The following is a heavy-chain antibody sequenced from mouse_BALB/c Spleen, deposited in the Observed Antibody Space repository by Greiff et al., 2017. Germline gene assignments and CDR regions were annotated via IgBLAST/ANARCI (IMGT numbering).Heavy chain of an antibody. V-gene: IGHV14-3*02. CDR3: ARVYGSSWYFDY. CDR1: GFNIKDTY. CDR2: IDPANGNT. Sequence: EVKLQESGAELVKPGASVKLSCTASGFNIKDTYMHWVKQRPEQGLEWIGRIDPANGNTKYDPKFQGKATITADTSSNTAYLQLSSLTSEDTAVYYCARVYGSSWYFDYGGQGTTLTVSS. J-gene: IGHJ2*01. D-gene: IGHD1-1*01.